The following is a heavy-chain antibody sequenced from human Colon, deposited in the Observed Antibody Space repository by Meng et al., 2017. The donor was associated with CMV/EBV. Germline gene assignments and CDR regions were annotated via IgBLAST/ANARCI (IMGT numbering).Heavy chain of an antibody. CDR3: ARDQVDCSSTSCFYYYYYGMDV. V-gene: IGHV1-2*02. J-gene: IGHJ6*02. CDR1: GYTFTGYF. CDR2: INPNSGGT. Sequence: ASVKVSCKASGYTFTGYFMHWVRQAPGQGLECLGWINPNSGGTNYAQKFQGRVTMTRDTSISTAYMELSRLRSDDTAVYYCARDQVDCSSTSCFYYYYYGMDVWGQGTTVTVSS. D-gene: IGHD2-2*01.